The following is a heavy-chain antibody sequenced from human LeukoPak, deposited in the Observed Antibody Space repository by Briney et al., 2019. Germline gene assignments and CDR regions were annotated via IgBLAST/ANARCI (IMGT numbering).Heavy chain of an antibody. J-gene: IGHJ4*02. CDR3: ARGGDRFDY. CDR2: IVPVFKTP. D-gene: IGHD2-21*01. Sequence: ASVKVSCKTSGGTFSRYVISWLRQAPGQGLEWMGSIVPVFKTPTYAQKFQGRVTFSTDESTSTAYVEVSSLRSEDTAFYYCARGGDRFDYWGQGTLVTVSS. V-gene: IGHV1-69*05. CDR1: GGTFSRYV.